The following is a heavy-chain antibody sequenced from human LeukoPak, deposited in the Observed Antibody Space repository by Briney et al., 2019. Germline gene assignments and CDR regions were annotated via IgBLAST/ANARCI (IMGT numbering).Heavy chain of an antibody. D-gene: IGHD5-18*01. CDR2: IYTSGST. Sequence: PSQTLSLTCTVSGGSISTGSYYWRSIRQPAGKGLEWIGRIYTSGSTNYNPSLKSRVTISVNTSKNHFSLKLSSVTAADTAAYYCAREPDHRYSYGPVDYWGQGTLVTVSS. CDR3: AREPDHRYSYGPVDY. V-gene: IGHV4-61*02. J-gene: IGHJ4*02. CDR1: GGSISTGSYY.